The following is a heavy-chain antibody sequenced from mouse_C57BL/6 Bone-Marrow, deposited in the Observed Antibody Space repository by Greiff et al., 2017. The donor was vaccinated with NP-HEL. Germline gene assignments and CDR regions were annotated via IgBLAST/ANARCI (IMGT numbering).Heavy chain of an antibody. J-gene: IGHJ2*01. CDR3: ARHEDWDRVGNFDY. CDR2: ISSGGSYT. V-gene: IGHV5-6*01. CDR1: GFTFSSYG. Sequence: EVQLVESGGDLVKPGGSLKLSCAASGFTFSSYGMSWVRQTPAKRLEWVATISSGGSYTYYPASVKGRFTISSDNAKTTLYLQMSSLKSEDTAMYYYARHEDWDRVGNFDYWCQGTTLTVSS. D-gene: IGHD4-1*01.